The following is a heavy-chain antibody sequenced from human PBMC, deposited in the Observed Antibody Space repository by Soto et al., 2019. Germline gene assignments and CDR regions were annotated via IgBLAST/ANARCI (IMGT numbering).Heavy chain of an antibody. Sequence: QVQLVQSGAAVKKPGASVKVSCKASGYTFTSYAMHWVRQAPGQRLEWMGWINAGNGNTKYSQKFQGRVTITRDTSASTAYMELSSLRSEDTAVYYCATFAPGYCSGGSCYPLSNDAFDIWGQGTMVTVSS. CDR3: ATFAPGYCSGGSCYPLSNDAFDI. D-gene: IGHD2-15*01. V-gene: IGHV1-3*01. J-gene: IGHJ3*02. CDR1: GYTFTSYA. CDR2: INAGNGNT.